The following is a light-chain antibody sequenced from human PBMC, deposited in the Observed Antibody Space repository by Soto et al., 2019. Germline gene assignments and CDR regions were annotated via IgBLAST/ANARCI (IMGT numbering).Light chain of an antibody. CDR2: GAS. J-gene: IGKJ1*01. CDR3: LQYNNWPPGT. Sequence: EMVLTQSPATLSVSPGESATLSCRASQSVNSNLAWYQQKPGQAPRLLIHGASTRSTGIPARFSGSGSGTEFTLTISSLQSEDFAVYYCLQYNNWPPGTFGQGTKVEV. CDR1: QSVNSN. V-gene: IGKV3-15*01.